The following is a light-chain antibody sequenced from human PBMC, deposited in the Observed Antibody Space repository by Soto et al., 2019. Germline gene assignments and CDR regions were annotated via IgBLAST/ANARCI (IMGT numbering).Light chain of an antibody. CDR1: QSISTY. CDR3: QQSYSTPRT. Sequence: DLQMTQSPSSLSASVGDRVTITCRASQSISTYLNWYQQKVGKAPKLLIYAASSLQRGVPSRFSGSGSGTDFTLNISSLQPEDFATYYCQQSYSTPRTFGQGTKLEIK. J-gene: IGKJ2*02. V-gene: IGKV1-39*01. CDR2: AAS.